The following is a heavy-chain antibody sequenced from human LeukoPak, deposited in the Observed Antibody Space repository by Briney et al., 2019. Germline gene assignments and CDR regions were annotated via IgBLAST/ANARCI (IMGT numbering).Heavy chain of an antibody. CDR3: AKDCSGGSCYSAYYYYGMDV. V-gene: IGHV3-30*04. Sequence: PGRSLRLSCAASGFTFSSYAMHWVRQAPGKGLEWVAVISYDGSNKYYADSVKGRFTISRDNSKNTLYLQMNSLRAEDTAVYYCAKDCSGGSCYSAYYYYGMDVWGQGTTVTVSS. CDR2: ISYDGSNK. J-gene: IGHJ6*02. CDR1: GFTFSSYA. D-gene: IGHD2-15*01.